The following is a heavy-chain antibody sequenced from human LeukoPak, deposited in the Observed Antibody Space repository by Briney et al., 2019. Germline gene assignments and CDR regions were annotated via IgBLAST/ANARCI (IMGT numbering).Heavy chain of an antibody. Sequence: GGSLRLSCAASGFTFNIYAMHWVRQAPGKGLEWVAVISYDESNKYYADSVKGRITISRDNSKNTLYLQMNSLRAEDTAVYYCARRWSFDYWGQGTLVTVSS. CDR2: ISYDESNK. D-gene: IGHD6-13*01. J-gene: IGHJ4*02. CDR1: GFTFNIYA. V-gene: IGHV3-30*04. CDR3: ARRWSFDY.